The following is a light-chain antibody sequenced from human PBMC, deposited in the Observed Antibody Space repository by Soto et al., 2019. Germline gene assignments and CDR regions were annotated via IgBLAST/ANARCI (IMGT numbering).Light chain of an antibody. J-gene: IGLJ2*01. CDR2: AVN. CDR3: SSYTDSTTVV. CDR1: SSDVGGFNY. Sequence: QSALTQPPSASGSPGQSVTISCTGTSSDVGGFNYVSWYQQHPGKAPKFMIFAVNKRPSGVPDRFSGSKSDNTASLTVSGLQAEDEADYYCSSYTDSTTVVFGGGTKLTVL. V-gene: IGLV2-8*01.